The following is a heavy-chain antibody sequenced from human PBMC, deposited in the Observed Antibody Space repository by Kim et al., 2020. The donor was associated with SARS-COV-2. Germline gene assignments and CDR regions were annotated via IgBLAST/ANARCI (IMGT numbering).Heavy chain of an antibody. V-gene: IGHV3-23*01. J-gene: IGHJ4*02. CDR2: ISASGWST. Sequence: GGSLRLSCTVSGLTFSNYAMIWVRQVPGKGLEWVSGISASGWSTYYADSVRGRFTISRDNSRNALFLQMNGLRAGDTAVYYCAKLHPGVGRTPAHHFDNCGQGTLVTVSS. CDR1: GLTFSNYA. D-gene: IGHD3-10*01. CDR3: AKLHPGVGRTPAHHFDN.